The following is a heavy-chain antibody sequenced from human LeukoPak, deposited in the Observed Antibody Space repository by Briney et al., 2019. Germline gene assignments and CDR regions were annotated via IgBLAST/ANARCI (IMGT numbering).Heavy chain of an antibody. Sequence: GGSLRLSCAASRFTFRSHAMPWVRQAPGKGLEWVAVIWYDGSKTNYADSVKGRFTISRDNSKNTLFLQMNSLRHEDTAIYYCARDEYHDGSGYWALWGQGTLVIVSS. J-gene: IGHJ4*02. D-gene: IGHD3-22*01. CDR2: IWYDGSKT. V-gene: IGHV3-33*01. CDR3: ARDEYHDGSGYWAL. CDR1: RFTFRSHA.